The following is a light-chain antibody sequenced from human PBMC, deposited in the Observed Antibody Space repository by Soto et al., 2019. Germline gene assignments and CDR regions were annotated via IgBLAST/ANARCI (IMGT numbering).Light chain of an antibody. CDR1: QSISNSY. Sequence: ILTQSPATLSLSPGERATLSCRASQSISNSYLFWYQQKPGQAPRLLIYGASSRATGIPDRFSGSGSGTDFTLTISRLEPEDFAVYYCQQYGSSPLTFGGGTKVDIK. V-gene: IGKV3-20*01. J-gene: IGKJ4*01. CDR3: QQYGSSPLT. CDR2: GAS.